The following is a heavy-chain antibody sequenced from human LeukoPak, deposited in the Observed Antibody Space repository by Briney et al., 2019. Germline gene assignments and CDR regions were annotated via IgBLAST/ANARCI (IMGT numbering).Heavy chain of an antibody. CDR2: ISYDGSNK. V-gene: IGHV3-30*04. Sequence: GRSLRLSCAASGFTFSSYAMHWVRQAPGKGLEWVAVISYDGSNKYYADSVKGRFTISRDNSKNTLYLQMNSLRAEDTAVYYCAKVKEMVQYYMDVWGKGTTVTVSS. CDR1: GFTFSSYA. J-gene: IGHJ6*03. D-gene: IGHD5-24*01. CDR3: AKVKEMVQYYMDV.